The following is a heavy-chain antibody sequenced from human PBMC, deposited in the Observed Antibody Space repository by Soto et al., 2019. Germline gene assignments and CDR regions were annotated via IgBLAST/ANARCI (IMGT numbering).Heavy chain of an antibody. Sequence: QITLKESGPTLVKPTQTLTLTCTFSGFSLSTTGVGVGWIRQSPGKALEWVALIYWDDGKRYSPSLKSRLTITKDTTKKQVVLTLTTMDPVDTATYYCAHSPRITLVRGVVYNYFHPWGQETLVTVSS. D-gene: IGHD3-10*01. J-gene: IGHJ5*02. CDR1: GFSLSTTGVG. V-gene: IGHV2-5*02. CDR3: AHSPRITLVRGVVYNYFHP. CDR2: IYWDDGK.